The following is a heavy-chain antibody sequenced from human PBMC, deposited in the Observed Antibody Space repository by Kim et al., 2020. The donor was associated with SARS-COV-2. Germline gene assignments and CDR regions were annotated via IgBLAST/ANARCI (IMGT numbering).Heavy chain of an antibody. D-gene: IGHD1-1*01. V-gene: IGHV3-30*18. J-gene: IGHJ3*02. Sequence: GGSLRLSCADSGLTFSSNGMHWVRQAPGKGLEWVAVISHDGSNKYYADFVKGRFTISRDSSKNTLYLQMNSLRAEDTAVYYCAKDGNAFDIWGQGTMVTV. CDR2: ISHDGSNK. CDR3: AKDGNAFDI. CDR1: GLTFSSNG.